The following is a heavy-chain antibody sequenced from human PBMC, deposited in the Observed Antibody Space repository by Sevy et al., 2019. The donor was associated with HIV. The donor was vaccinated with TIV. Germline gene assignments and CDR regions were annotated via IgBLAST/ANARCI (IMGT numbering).Heavy chain of an antibody. CDR2: ISDGGGRT. Sequence: GGSLRLSCGASGFTFNEYAMSWVRQAPGKGLEWVSGISDGGGRTDYADSVKGRFTISRDNSKNTLYLQMNSLRADDTAVYYCAKDRFRNYYESSGYSIFDYWGQGTLVTVSS. D-gene: IGHD3-22*01. CDR1: GFTFNEYA. V-gene: IGHV3-23*01. J-gene: IGHJ4*02. CDR3: AKDRFRNYYESSGYSIFDY.